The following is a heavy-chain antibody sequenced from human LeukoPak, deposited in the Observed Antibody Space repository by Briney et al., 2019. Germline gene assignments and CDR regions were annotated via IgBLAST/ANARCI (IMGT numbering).Heavy chain of an antibody. CDR1: GYTFTSYG. CDR3: ARDNLDTAMDTIHFDY. D-gene: IGHD5-18*01. Sequence: GASVKVSCKASGYTFTSYGISWVRQAPGQGLEWMGWISAYSGNTNYAQKLQGRVTMTTDTSTSTAYMELRSLRSDDTAVYYCARDNLDTAMDTIHFDYWGQGTLVTVSS. CDR2: ISAYSGNT. V-gene: IGHV1-18*01. J-gene: IGHJ4*02.